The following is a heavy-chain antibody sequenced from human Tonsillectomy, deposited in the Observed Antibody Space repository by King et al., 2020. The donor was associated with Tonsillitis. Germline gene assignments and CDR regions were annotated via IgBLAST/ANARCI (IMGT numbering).Heavy chain of an antibody. CDR2: ITSSSSYI. Sequence: DVQLVESGGGLVKPGGSLRLSCAASGFTFSSYSINWVRQAPGKGLEWVSSITSSSSYIYYADSVKGRFTISRDNAKNSLYLQMNSLRAEDTAVYYCARDMAQWEPPNYYYYMDVWGKGTTVTVSS. J-gene: IGHJ6*03. CDR3: ARDMAQWEPPNYYYYMDV. CDR1: GFTFSSYS. D-gene: IGHD1-26*01. V-gene: IGHV3-21*01.